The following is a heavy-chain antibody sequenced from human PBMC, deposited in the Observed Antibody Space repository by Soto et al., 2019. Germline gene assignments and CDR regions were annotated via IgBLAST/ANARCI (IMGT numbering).Heavy chain of an antibody. J-gene: IGHJ6*02. CDR1: GDSVSSNSAA. Sequence: SQTLSLTCAISGDSVSSNSAAWNWIRQSPSRGLEWLGRTYYRSKWYNDYAVSVKSRITINPDTSKNQFSLQLNSLTPEDTAVYYCARLDYCGGNADYYYYYGMDVWGQGTTVTVSS. CDR3: ARLDYCGGNADYYYYYGMDV. D-gene: IGHD2-15*01. V-gene: IGHV6-1*01. CDR2: TYYRSKWYN.